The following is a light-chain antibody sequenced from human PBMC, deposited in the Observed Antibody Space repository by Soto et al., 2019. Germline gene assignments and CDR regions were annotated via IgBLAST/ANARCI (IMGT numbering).Light chain of an antibody. CDR3: QKYGSSPPT. CDR1: QSVSSY. J-gene: IGKJ4*01. V-gene: IGKV3-20*01. CDR2: GAS. Sequence: IVLTQSPGTLSLSPGERATLSCRASQSVSSYLAWYQQKPGQAPRLLIYGASSRATGIPDRFSGSGSGTDFTLAIRRREPEYFAVYYCQKYGSSPPTFGGGTKVDI.